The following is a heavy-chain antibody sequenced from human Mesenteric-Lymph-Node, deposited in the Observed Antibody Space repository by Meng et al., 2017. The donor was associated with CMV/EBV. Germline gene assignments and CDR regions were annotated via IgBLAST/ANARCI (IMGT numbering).Heavy chain of an antibody. D-gene: IGHD2-8*01. CDR3: ARGRLIVQVAYATSYFDY. CDR1: GHY. CDR2: INHSGST. Sequence: GHYWSWIRQPPGKGLEWIGEINHSGSTSGNPKYNPSLKSRVTISVDTSKNQVSLRLTSLTAADTAVYYCARGRLIVQVAYATSYFDYWGQGTLVTVSS. J-gene: IGHJ4*02. V-gene: IGHV4-34*01.